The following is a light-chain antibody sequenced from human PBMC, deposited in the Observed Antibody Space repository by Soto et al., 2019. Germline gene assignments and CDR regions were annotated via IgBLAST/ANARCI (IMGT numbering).Light chain of an antibody. V-gene: IGKV3-15*01. CDR1: QSVGSN. CDR2: GVS. Sequence: EIGMTQSPATLSVSPGEGATLSCRASQSVGSNLAWYQQKPAQAPRLLIYGVSTRATGTPARFSGSGSGTEFTLTISSLQSVDFAVYYCQQYKKWPPITFGQGTRLEIK. CDR3: QQYKKWPPIT. J-gene: IGKJ5*01.